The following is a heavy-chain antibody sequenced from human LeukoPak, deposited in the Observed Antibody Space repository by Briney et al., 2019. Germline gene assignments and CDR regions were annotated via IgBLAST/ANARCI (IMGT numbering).Heavy chain of an antibody. J-gene: IGHJ4*02. CDR2: INPNSGGT. D-gene: IGHD3-10*02. CDR1: GYILSGYY. V-gene: IGHV1-2*02. CDR3: AVVRGVIISYGFDY. Sequence: ASVKVSCKASGYILSGYYMHWVRQAPGQGLEWMGWINPNSGGTNYAQKFQGRVTMTRDTSISTAYMELSRLRSDDTAVYYCAVVRGVIISYGFDYWGQGTLVTVSS.